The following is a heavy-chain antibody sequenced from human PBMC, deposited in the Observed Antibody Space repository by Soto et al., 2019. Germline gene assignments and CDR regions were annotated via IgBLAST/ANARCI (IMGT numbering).Heavy chain of an antibody. J-gene: IGHJ5*02. CDR2: IIPIFGTA. Sequence: QVQLVQSGAEVKKPGSSVKVSCKASGGTFSSYAISWVRQAPGQGLEWMGGIIPIFGTANYAQKFQGRVTITADDSTSTAYMELSSLRSEDTAVYYCARDPDCSSTSCYSWFDPWGQGTLVTVSS. CDR1: GGTFSSYA. V-gene: IGHV1-69*01. D-gene: IGHD2-2*01. CDR3: ARDPDCSSTSCYSWFDP.